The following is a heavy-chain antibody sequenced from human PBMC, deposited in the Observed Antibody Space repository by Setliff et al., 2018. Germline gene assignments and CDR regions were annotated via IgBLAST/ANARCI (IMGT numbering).Heavy chain of an antibody. D-gene: IGHD3-16*02. Sequence: EASVKVSCQASGYTFVGYYLHWVRQAPGQGLEWMGWINPKTGGTNYAQKFQGRVTMTRDASINTAFMHLSSLKSDDMAVYYCAREPYDYIWGSYRSPYFDHWGQGALVTVSS. CDR1: GYTFVGYY. CDR3: AREPYDYIWGSYRSPYFDH. CDR2: INPKTGGT. J-gene: IGHJ4*02. V-gene: IGHV1-2*02.